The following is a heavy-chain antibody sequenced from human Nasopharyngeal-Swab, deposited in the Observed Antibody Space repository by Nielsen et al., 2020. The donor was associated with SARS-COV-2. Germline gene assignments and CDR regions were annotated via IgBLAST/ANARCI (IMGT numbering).Heavy chain of an antibody. Sequence: VRQAPGKGLEWVAVISYDGSNKYYADSVEGRFTISRDNSKNTLYLQMNSLRAEDTAVYYCAKSSVPDYWGQGTLVTVSS. J-gene: IGHJ4*02. V-gene: IGHV3-30*18. CDR3: AKSSVPDY. CDR2: ISYDGSNK. D-gene: IGHD1-1*01.